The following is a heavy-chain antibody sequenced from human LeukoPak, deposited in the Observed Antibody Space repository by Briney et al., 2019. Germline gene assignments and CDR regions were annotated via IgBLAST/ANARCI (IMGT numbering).Heavy chain of an antibody. V-gene: IGHV5-51*01. D-gene: IGHD5-24*01. CDR3: ARRDAYMEFFDY. J-gene: IGHJ4*02. CDR1: GXSFTTYW. CDR2: SYPGDSDT. Sequence: GESLKISCKGYGXSFTTYWIAWVRQMPGKGLEWMGISYPGDSDTRYSPSFQGQVTISADKSMNPAYLQWSSLQASDTAMYYCARRDAYMEFFDYWGQGTLVTASS.